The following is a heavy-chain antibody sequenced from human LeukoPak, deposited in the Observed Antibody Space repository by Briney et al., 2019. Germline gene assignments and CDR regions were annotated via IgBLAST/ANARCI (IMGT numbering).Heavy chain of an antibody. J-gene: IGHJ4*02. D-gene: IGHD3-3*01. CDR1: GYTFTSYY. CDR2: IIPSDGFT. CDR3: ATAGRRLFGVLIPLSFDY. V-gene: IGHV1-46*01. Sequence: GASVKVSCKASGYTFTSYYMHWVRQAPGQGLEWMGMIIPSDGFTTYAQKLQGRLTMTRDVSTSTVYMELSSLRSEDTALYYCATAGRRLFGVLIPLSFDYWGQGTLVTVSS.